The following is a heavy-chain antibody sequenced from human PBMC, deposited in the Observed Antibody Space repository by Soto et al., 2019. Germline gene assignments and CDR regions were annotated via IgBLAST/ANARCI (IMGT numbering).Heavy chain of an antibody. V-gene: IGHV3-33*01. J-gene: IGHJ4*01. CDR1: GFTLSRYG. Sequence: GGSLRLSCAASGFTLSRYGMHWVRQAPGKGLEWVAVIWFDGSNKNYADSVRGRFTVSKDNSKNTLYLQMDGLGAEDTAVYYCARAYDTSGYPYFDYWGHGTLVTPSS. CDR3: ARAYDTSGYPYFDY. D-gene: IGHD3-22*01. CDR2: IWFDGSNK.